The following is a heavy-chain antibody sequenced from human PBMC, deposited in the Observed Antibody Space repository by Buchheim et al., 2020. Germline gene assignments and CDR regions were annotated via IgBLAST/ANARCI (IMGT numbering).Heavy chain of an antibody. V-gene: IGHV4-59*01. D-gene: IGHD6-13*01. CDR2: IYYSGST. CDR3: ARDAGKAAAGWALYFGY. CDR1: GGSISSYY. Sequence: QVQLQESGPGLVKPSETLSLTCTVSGGSISSYYWSWIRQPPGKGLEWIGYIYYSGSTSYNPSLKSRVTISVDTSKNQFSLKLGSVTAADTAVYYCARDAGKAAAGWALYFGYWGQGTLGTVSS. J-gene: IGHJ4*02.